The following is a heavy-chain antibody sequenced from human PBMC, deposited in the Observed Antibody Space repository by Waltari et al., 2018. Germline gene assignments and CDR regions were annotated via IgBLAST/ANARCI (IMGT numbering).Heavy chain of an antibody. D-gene: IGHD1-26*01. CDR2: VVPIVGTE. V-gene: IGHV1-69*05. Sequence: QVQLVQSGAEVKKPGSSVKVSCKASGGTFSSYAISWVRQAPGQGLEWMGGVVPIVGTENDAEQLQGGVTIHTDESTSTVYMELSSLRYEDTAVYYCARGRYSGSSHYFDYWGQGTLVTVSS. J-gene: IGHJ4*02. CDR1: GGTFSSYA. CDR3: ARGRYSGSSHYFDY.